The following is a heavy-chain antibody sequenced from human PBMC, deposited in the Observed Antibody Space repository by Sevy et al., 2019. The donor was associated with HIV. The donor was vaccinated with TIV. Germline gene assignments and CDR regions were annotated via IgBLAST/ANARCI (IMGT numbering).Heavy chain of an antibody. CDR1: EFTFGDFA. CDR2: IRSKAYGGTS. D-gene: IGHD3-3*01. J-gene: IGHJ6*03. Sequence: GGSLRLSCTASEFTFGDFAMSWVRQAPGKGLEWVGFIRSKAYGGTSEYAASVKGRFSISRDDSKSIAYLQMNSLKTADTAVYYCTRGPRRSGYDPSYYYYLDVWGKGTTVTVSS. CDR3: TRGPRRSGYDPSYYYYLDV. V-gene: IGHV3-49*04.